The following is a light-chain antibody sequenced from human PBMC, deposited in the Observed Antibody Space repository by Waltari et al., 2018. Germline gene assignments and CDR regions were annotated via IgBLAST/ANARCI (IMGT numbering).Light chain of an antibody. Sequence: EIVLTQSPGTLSLSPGDRATLPCRASQSVSSSYLAWYQQKPGQAPRLLIYGASSRATGIPDRFSGSGSGTDFTLTISRLEPEDFAVYYCQQYGSSPRVYTFGQGTKLEIK. CDR3: QQYGSSPRVYT. J-gene: IGKJ2*01. CDR1: QSVSSSY. CDR2: GAS. V-gene: IGKV3-20*01.